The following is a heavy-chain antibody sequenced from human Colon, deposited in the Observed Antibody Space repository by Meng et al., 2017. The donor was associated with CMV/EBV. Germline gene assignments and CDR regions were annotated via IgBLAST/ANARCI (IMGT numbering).Heavy chain of an antibody. CDR1: GFPFSSFA. D-gene: IGHD6-6*01. CDR3: ARGVPHTE. Sequence: GESLKISCSTSGFPFSSFAISWVRQAPGKALHWVANIFGAGTIKYYADSVKGRFIISKDHSTHTVYLQMSDLRVEDTGIDYCARGVPHTEWGQGTQVTVSS. CDR2: IFGAGTIK. J-gene: IGHJ4*02. V-gene: IGHV3-23*03.